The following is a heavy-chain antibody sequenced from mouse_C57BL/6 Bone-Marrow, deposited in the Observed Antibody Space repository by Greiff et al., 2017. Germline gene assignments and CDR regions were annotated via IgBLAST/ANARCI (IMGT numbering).Heavy chain of an antibody. CDR3: ARSYYYGSSHDYYAMDY. CDR1: GYTFTSYW. Sequence: QVQLQQSGAELAKPGASVKLSCKASGYTFTSYWMHWVKQRPGQGLEWIGYINPSSGYTKYNQKFKDKATLTADNSSSTAYMQLSSLTYEDSAVYYCARSYYYGSSHDYYAMDYWGQGTSVTVSS. CDR2: INPSSGYT. V-gene: IGHV1-7*01. J-gene: IGHJ4*01. D-gene: IGHD1-1*01.